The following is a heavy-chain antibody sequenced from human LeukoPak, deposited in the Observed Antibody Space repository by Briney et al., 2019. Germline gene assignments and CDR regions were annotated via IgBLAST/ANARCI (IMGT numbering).Heavy chain of an antibody. V-gene: IGHV5-51*04. CDR3: ARRYYYDSSGYSYYFDY. CDR1: GYSFTSYW. D-gene: IGHD3-22*01. CDR2: IYPGDSDT. Sequence: GESLKISCTGSGYSFTSYWIGWVRQMPGKDLEWMGIIYPGDSDTRYSPSFHSQGTTSADKPISPAYLQLSSLKASDTAMYYCARRYYYDSSGYSYYFDYWGQGTLVTVSS. J-gene: IGHJ4*02.